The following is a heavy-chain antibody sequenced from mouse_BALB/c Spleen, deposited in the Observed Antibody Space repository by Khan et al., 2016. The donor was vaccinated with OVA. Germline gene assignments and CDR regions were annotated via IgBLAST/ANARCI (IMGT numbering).Heavy chain of an antibody. Sequence: QIQLVQSGAELANPGASVKMSCKASGYTFINYWILWIKQRPGQGLEWIGYINPSTGYTEYNQNFKDKATLTADKSSSTAYMQLSSLTSEDSTVYYCARRGLRWDFDYWGQGTTLTVSS. D-gene: IGHD1-1*01. V-gene: IGHV1-7*01. CDR3: ARRGLRWDFDY. CDR1: GYTFINYW. CDR2: INPSTGYT. J-gene: IGHJ2*01.